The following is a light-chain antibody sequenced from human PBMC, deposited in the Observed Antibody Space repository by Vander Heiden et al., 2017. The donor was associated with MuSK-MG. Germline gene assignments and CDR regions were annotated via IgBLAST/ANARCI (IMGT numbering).Light chain of an antibody. CDR3: TSFAGSTNV. J-gene: IGLJ1*01. CDR2: EVN. V-gene: IGLV2-8*01. Sequence: QSALTQPPSASGSPGQSVTISCSGTSSDVGSYKYVSWYQQHPGKAPKLMIYEVNKRPSGVPDRFSGSKSGNTASLTVSGLQAEDEAEYYCTSFAGSTNVFGTGTKVTVL. CDR1: SSDVGSYKY.